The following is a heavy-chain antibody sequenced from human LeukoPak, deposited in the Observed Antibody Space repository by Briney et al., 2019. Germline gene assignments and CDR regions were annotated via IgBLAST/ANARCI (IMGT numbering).Heavy chain of an antibody. D-gene: IGHD4-17*01. Sequence: GASVKVSCKASGGTFSSYAISWVRQAPGQGLGWMGGIIPIFGTANYAQKFQGRVTITADKSTSTAYMELSSLRSEDTAVYYCACGDYSGPFDPWGQGTLVTVSS. CDR3: ACGDYSGPFDP. J-gene: IGHJ5*02. V-gene: IGHV1-69*06. CDR1: GGTFSSYA. CDR2: IIPIFGTA.